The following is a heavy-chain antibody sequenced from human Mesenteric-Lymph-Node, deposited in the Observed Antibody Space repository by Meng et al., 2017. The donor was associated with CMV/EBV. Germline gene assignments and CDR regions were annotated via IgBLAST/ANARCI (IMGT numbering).Heavy chain of an antibody. D-gene: IGHD3-3*01. CDR3: ARARSTNFGVVIYAMDV. CDR2: ISFDGSNK. Sequence: GGSLRLSCAASGFTFSNYALHWVRQAPGKGLEWVAVISFDGSNKYYADSVKGRFSISRDNSRNTLSLQMESLRAEDTAVYYCARARSTNFGVVIYAMDVWGQGTPVTVSS. J-gene: IGHJ6*02. CDR1: GFTFSNYA. V-gene: IGHV3-30-3*01.